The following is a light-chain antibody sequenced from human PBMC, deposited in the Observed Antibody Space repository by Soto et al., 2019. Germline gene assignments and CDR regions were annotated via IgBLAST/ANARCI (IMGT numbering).Light chain of an antibody. CDR1: QSLVYSSNNRDY. CDR3: QQYYSTPQT. CDR2: WAS. Sequence: DIVMTQSPDFLAVSLGERATINCKSSQSLVYSSNNRDYLAWYQQKPGQPPKVLIYWASTRESGVPDRFSGSGSGREISLTISSLQAEDVAVYYCQQYYSTPQTFGQGSKVEI. V-gene: IGKV4-1*01. J-gene: IGKJ1*01.